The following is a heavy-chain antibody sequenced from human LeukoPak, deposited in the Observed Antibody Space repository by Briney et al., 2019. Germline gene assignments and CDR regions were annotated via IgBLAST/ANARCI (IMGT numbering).Heavy chain of an antibody. Sequence: GRSLRLSCAASGFSFDNYAMHWVRQAPGKGLEWVSGIAWNSGNTGFADSVKGRFTISRDNSKNTLYLQMDSLRAEDMAVYYCARVGYCSRTTCYRLGAFDIWGQGTMVTVSS. CDR2: IAWNSGNT. J-gene: IGHJ3*02. CDR3: ARVGYCSRTTCYRLGAFDI. D-gene: IGHD2-2*02. V-gene: IGHV3-9*03. CDR1: GFSFDNYA.